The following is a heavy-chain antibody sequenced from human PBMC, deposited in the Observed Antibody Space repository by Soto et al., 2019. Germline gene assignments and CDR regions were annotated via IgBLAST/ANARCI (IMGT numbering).Heavy chain of an antibody. V-gene: IGHV4-39*01. CDR1: GGSITSSSYY. CDR3: ATQEVGGSYVYTFDP. J-gene: IGHJ5*02. D-gene: IGHD1-26*01. Sequence: QLHLRESGPGLVKPSETLSLTCTVSGGSITSSSYYWGRIRQPPGKGLEWIGSIYYSGSTYYNPSLKSRVPISVDTSKNQFSQKLSSVTAGDTAVYYCATQEVGGSYVYTFDPWGQGTLVTVSS. CDR2: IYYSGST.